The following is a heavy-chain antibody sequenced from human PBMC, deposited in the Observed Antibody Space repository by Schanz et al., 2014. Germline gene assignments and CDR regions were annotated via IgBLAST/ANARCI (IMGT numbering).Heavy chain of an antibody. D-gene: IGHD2-15*01. CDR1: GFSFSTYW. CDR3: AKTPREYCNYDNCPNWFDS. J-gene: IGHJ5*01. CDR2: IKKDGSEK. V-gene: IGHV3-7*03. Sequence: EMQLLESGGGLAQPGGSLRLSCAASGFSFSTYWMTWVRQAPGKGLEWVANIKKDGSEKYYADSVKGRFTVSRDNSKNTLYLQMNSLRAEDTAVYYCAKTPREYCNYDNCPNWFDSWGQGTLVTASS.